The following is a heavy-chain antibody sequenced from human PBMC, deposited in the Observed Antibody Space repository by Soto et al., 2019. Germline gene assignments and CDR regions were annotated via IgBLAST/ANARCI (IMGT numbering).Heavy chain of an antibody. V-gene: IGHV3-23*01. CDR2: ISSNGANT. CDR1: GFTFDSPYSHG. D-gene: IGHD2-8*01. Sequence: GGSLRLSCAASGFTFDSPYSHGMSWVRQSPGKGPEWVSTISSNGANTHYAESVKGRFTISKDASRNTVHLHMNSLRAEDTATYFCVSWVSAHFDYWGHGAPVTVSS. CDR3: VSWVSAHFDY. J-gene: IGHJ4*01.